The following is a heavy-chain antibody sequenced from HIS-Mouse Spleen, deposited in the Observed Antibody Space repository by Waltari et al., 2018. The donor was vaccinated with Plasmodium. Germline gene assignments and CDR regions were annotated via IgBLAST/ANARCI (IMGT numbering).Heavy chain of an antibody. J-gene: IGHJ4*02. V-gene: IGHV2-70*15. CDR3: ARHKKRGQLVRGYFDY. CDR1: GFSLSTSGMC. CDR2: IDWDDDK. Sequence: QVTLRESGPALVKPTQTLTLTCTFSGFSLSTSGMCVSWIRQPPGKALEWLARIDWDDDKYYSTSLKTRLPISKDPSKNQVVLTMTNMDPVDTATYYCARHKKRGQLVRGYFDYWGQGTLVTVSS. D-gene: IGHD6-6*01.